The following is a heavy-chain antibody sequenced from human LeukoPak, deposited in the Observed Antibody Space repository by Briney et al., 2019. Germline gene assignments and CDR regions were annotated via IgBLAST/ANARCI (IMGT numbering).Heavy chain of an antibody. CDR2: IRGSGADK. J-gene: IGHJ4*02. CDR1: GFSFSTYS. D-gene: IGHD1/OR15-1a*01. Sequence: GGSLRLSWAASGFSFSTYSMSWVRQAPGKGLEWVSSIRGSGADKYYADSVKGRFSISRDNSQDTLSLQMNGLRAEDTAVYYCAKISWDGRGTFDWGRGTLVTVSS. V-gene: IGHV3-23*01. CDR3: AKISWDGRGTFD.